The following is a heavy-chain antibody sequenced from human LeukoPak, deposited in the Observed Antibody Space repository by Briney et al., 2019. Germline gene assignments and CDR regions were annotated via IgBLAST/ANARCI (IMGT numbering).Heavy chain of an antibody. CDR2: IYYSGST. Sequence: SETLSLTCTVSGGSIRASSYYWGWIRQPPGKGLEWIGTIYYSGSTYYNPSLKSRVTISVDRSKNQFSLKLSSVTAADTAVYYCARVEDTAMVMNAFDIWGQGTMVTVSS. D-gene: IGHD5-18*01. CDR3: ARVEDTAMVMNAFDI. V-gene: IGHV4-39*07. J-gene: IGHJ3*02. CDR1: GGSIRASSYY.